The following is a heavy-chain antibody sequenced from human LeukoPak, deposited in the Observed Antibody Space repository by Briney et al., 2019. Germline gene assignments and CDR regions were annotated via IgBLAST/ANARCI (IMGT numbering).Heavy chain of an antibody. D-gene: IGHD3-16*01. CDR3: GRAFPPLRTSSAGDL. V-gene: IGHV3-21*01. Sequence: GGSLRLSCSASGFTFSDYDMTWVRQAAGKGLEWVSSISGLSSHIYYGDSVKGRFSISRDNAKNSLYLQMNSLGAEHTAVYYCGRAFPPLRTSSAGDLWGQGTLVTVSS. CDR2: ISGLSSHI. J-gene: IGHJ4*02. CDR1: GFTFSDYD.